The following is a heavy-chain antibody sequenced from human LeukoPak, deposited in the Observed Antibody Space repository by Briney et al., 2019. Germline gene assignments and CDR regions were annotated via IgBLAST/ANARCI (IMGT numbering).Heavy chain of an antibody. V-gene: IGHV3-30*02. D-gene: IGHD3-16*01. CDR2: IRYDGSNK. Sequence: GGSLRLSCAASGFTFSSYGMHWVRQAPGKGLEWVAFIRYDGSNKYYADSVKGRFTISRDNSKNTLYLQMNSLRAEDTAVYYCAKDNPPSAGGGYYYYYMDVWGKGTTVTISS. J-gene: IGHJ6*03. CDR1: GFTFSSYG. CDR3: AKDNPPSAGGGYYYYYMDV.